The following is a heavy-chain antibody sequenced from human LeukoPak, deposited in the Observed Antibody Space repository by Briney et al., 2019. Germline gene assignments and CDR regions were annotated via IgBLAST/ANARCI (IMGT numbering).Heavy chain of an antibody. CDR2: IYSGGST. Sequence: GGSLRLSCAASGFTVSSNYMSWVRQAPGKGLEWVSVIYSGGSTYYADSVKGRFTISRDNSKNTLYLQMNSLRAEDTAVYYCARDQGGGSSWYSPLRYYYYYMDVWGKGTTVTISS. D-gene: IGHD6-13*01. V-gene: IGHV3-66*01. CDR1: GFTVSSNY. CDR3: ARDQGGGSSWYSPLRYYYYYMDV. J-gene: IGHJ6*03.